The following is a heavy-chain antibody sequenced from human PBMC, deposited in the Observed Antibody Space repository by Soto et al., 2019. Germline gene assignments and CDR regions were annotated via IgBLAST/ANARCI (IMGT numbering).Heavy chain of an antibody. CDR1: GYSFTRYW. CDR3: ARHEYYASARYPPKDWFDP. CDR2: IDPSESYT. J-gene: IGHJ5*02. Sequence: PGESLKISCKGSGYSFTRYWISWVRQRPGKGLEWVGRIDPSESYTNYSRPFEGHVNISADKSLSNAYLPWKSLKAWDTALYYCARHEYYASARYPPKDWFDPWGPGTLVTVSS. V-gene: IGHV5-10-1*01. D-gene: IGHD3-10*01.